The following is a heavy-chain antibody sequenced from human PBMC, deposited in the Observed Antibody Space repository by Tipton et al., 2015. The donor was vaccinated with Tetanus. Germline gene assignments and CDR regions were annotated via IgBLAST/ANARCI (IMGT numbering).Heavy chain of an antibody. V-gene: IGHV1-2*02. CDR3: AGGMDYDRRGIDDF. CDR1: GYSFTGYY. CDR2: INSNNGGT. J-gene: IGHJ4*02. Sequence: QLVQSGAEVTKPGASVKVSCRASGYSFTGYYIHWPRQAPGQGLEWMGCINSNNGGTNYAQKFQGSVTMTRDTSISTAYMELSRLRSDDTAIYYCAGGMDYDRRGIDDFWGQGTLVTVSS. D-gene: IGHD3-22*01.